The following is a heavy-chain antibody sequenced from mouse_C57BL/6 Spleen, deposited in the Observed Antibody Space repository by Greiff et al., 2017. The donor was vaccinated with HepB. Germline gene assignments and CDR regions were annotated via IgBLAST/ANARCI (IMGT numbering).Heavy chain of an antibody. D-gene: IGHD1-1*01. Sequence: QVQLKQPGAELVMPGASVKLSCKASGYTFTSYWMHWVKQRPGQGLEWIGEIDPSDSYTNYNQKFKGKSTLTVDKSSSTAYMQLSSLTSEDSAVYYCASRGDSSYWYFDVWGTGTTVTVSS. J-gene: IGHJ1*03. CDR3: ASRGDSSYWYFDV. V-gene: IGHV1-69*01. CDR1: GYTFTSYW. CDR2: IDPSDSYT.